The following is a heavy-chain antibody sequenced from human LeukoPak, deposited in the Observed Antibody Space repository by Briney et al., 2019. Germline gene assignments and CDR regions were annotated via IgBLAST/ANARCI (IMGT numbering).Heavy chain of an antibody. D-gene: IGHD4-17*01. CDR3: GRSADGDYALRAFDI. V-gene: IGHV3-21*01. CDR2: ISSSSSYI. J-gene: IGHJ3*02. CDR1: KFTFSNYN. Sequence: PGGSLRLSCAASKFTFSNYNMNWVRQAPGKGLEWVSSISSSSSYIYYADSVKGRFTISRDNAKNTLYLQMNSLSAEDTAVYYCGRSADGDYALRAFDIWSQGTRVTVSS.